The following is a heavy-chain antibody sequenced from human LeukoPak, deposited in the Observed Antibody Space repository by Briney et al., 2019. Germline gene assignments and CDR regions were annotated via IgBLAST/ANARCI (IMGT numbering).Heavy chain of an antibody. CDR2: IDQGGST. CDR3: ARGDFYNYGKPFDP. D-gene: IGHD5-18*01. V-gene: IGHV4-38-2*01. J-gene: IGHJ5*02. CDR1: GYPIRSGYF. Sequence: PSETLSLTCAVSGYPIRSGYFWGWLRQPPGKGLEWIASIDQGGSTYYNPSLKSRVTISVDTSKNQLSVKLTSVTAADTAVYYCARGDFYNYGKPFDPWSQGTLVTVSS.